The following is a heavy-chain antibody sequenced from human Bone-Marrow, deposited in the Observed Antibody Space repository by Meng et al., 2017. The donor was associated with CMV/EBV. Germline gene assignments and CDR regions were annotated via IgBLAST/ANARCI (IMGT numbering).Heavy chain of an antibody. Sequence: SETLSLTCTVSGGSISSGDYYWSWIRQPPGKGLEWIGYIYYSGSTYYNPSLKSRVTISVDTSKNQFSLKLSSVTAADTAVYYCARDIPWGEAAGNWFDPWGQGTLVTVSS. D-gene: IGHD6-13*01. J-gene: IGHJ5*02. CDR1: GGSISSGDYY. V-gene: IGHV4-30-4*08. CDR3: ARDIPWGEAAGNWFDP. CDR2: IYYSGST.